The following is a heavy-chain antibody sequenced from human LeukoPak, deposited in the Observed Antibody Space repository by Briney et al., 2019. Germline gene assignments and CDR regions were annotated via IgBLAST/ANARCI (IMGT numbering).Heavy chain of an antibody. J-gene: IGHJ4*02. CDR1: GGSISSYY. CDR3: ARVSGSSWAYYFDY. D-gene: IGHD6-13*01. CDR2: IYYSGST. V-gene: IGHV4-59*08. Sequence: SETLSLTCIVSGGSISSYYWSWIRQPPGKGLEWIGYIYYSGSTNYNPSLKSRVTISVDTSKNQFSLKLSSVTAADTAVYYCARVSGSSWAYYFDYWGQGTLVTVSS.